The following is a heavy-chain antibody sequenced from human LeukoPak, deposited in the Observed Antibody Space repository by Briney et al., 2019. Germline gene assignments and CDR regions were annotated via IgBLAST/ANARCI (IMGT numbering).Heavy chain of an antibody. J-gene: IGHJ4*02. CDR3: AKDAQGGYDSSGYPDYFDY. V-gene: IGHV3-23*01. CDR2: ISGSGGST. Sequence: GGSLRLSCAASGFIFSSYAMNWVRQAPGKGLEWVSAISGSGGSTYYADSVKGRFTISRDNSKNTLYLQMNSLRAEDTAVYYCAKDAQGGYDSSGYPDYFDYWSQGTLVTVSS. D-gene: IGHD3-22*01. CDR1: GFIFSSYA.